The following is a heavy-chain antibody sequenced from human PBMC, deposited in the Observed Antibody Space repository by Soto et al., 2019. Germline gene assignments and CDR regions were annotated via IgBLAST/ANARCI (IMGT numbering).Heavy chain of an antibody. D-gene: IGHD5-18*01. CDR2: ISGSGGST. CDR3: ARGGLGYLFDS. V-gene: IGHV3-NL1*01. J-gene: IGHJ4*02. Sequence: PGGSLRLSCAASGFTFSSYGMHWVRQAPGKGLEWVSVISGSGGSTYYADSVKGRFTISRDNSKNQFSLQLSSVTAADTAVYYCARGGLGYLFDSWGQGTLVTVSS. CDR1: GFTFSSYG.